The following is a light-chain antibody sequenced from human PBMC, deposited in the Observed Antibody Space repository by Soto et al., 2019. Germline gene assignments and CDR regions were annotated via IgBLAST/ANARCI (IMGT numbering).Light chain of an antibody. V-gene: IGLV2-14*01. CDR3: SSYTSSINYV. CDR2: QVT. CDR1: SNDITLYNY. J-gene: IGLJ1*01. Sequence: QSVLPQPTSVSGSPGQSITISCTGTSNDITLYNYVSWYQQYPGKAPKLIIYQVTNRPSGASTRFSGSKSGNTASLTISGLQAEDEADYYCSSYTSSINYVFGTGTKVTVL.